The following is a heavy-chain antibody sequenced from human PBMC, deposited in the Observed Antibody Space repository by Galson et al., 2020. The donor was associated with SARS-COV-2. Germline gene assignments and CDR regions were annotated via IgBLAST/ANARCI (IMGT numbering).Heavy chain of an antibody. J-gene: IGHJ6*02. CDR2: ISWTSGSI. CDR3: AKDIAIPAHCPLYYCYCGMDV. Sequence: GGSLRLSCAASGFTFDDYAMHWVRQAPGKGLEWVSGISWTSGSIGYADSVKGRFTISRDNAKNSLYLQMNSLRAEDTAVYYCAKDIAIPAHCPLYYCYCGMDVWGQGTTVTGSS. D-gene: IGHD2-21*01. V-gene: IGHV3-9*01. CDR1: GFTFDDYA.